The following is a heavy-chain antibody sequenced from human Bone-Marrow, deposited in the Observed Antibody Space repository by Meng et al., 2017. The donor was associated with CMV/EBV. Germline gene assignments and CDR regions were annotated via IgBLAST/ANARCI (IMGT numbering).Heavy chain of an antibody. Sequence: GESLKISCAASGFTFSSYSMNWVRQAPGKGLEWVSSISSSSSYIYYADSVKGRFTISRDNAKNSLYLQMNSLRAEDTAVYYCTTDVGIAARRGYYYGMDVWGQGTTVTVSS. D-gene: IGHD6-6*01. J-gene: IGHJ6*02. CDR3: TTDVGIAARRGYYYGMDV. CDR2: ISSSSSYI. CDR1: GFTFSSYS. V-gene: IGHV3-21*01.